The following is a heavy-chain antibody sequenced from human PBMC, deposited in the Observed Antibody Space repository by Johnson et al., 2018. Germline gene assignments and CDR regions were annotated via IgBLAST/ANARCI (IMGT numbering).Heavy chain of an antibody. V-gene: IGHV3-73*01. D-gene: IGHD1-14*01. CDR3: TSLEHRTASAQAEYVEH. Sequence: VQLVESGGGLVQPGGSLKLSCAASGFTFSGSAMHWVRQASGKGLEWVGRFRRKAKSYATAYAASVKGRFTISREDSKNTAYLQMNRLNTEDTAVDCCTSLEHRTASAQAEYVEHGREGTLVTVSS. CDR2: FRRKAKSYAT. CDR1: GFTFSGSA. J-gene: IGHJ1*01.